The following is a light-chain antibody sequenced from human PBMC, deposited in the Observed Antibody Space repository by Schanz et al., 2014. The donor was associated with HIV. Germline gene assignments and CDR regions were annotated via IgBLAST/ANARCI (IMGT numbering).Light chain of an antibody. Sequence: QSVLTQPASVSGSPGQSITISCTGTSSDVGGYNYVSWYQQHPGKAPKLMIYDVNNRPSGVSNRFSGSKSGNTASLTISGLQAEDEADYYCSSHAGSSPYWVFGGGTKLTVL. V-gene: IGLV2-14*03. CDR3: SSHAGSSPYWV. CDR1: SSDVGGYNY. J-gene: IGLJ3*02. CDR2: DVN.